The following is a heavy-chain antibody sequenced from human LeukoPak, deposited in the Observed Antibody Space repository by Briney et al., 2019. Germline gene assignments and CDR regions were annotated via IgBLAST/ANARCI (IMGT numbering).Heavy chain of an antibody. D-gene: IGHD2-15*01. Sequence: SETLSLTCTVSGGSISSYYWSWIRQPPGKRLEWIGHIYYSGSTNYNPSLKSRVTISVDTSKNQFSLKLSSVTAADTAVYYCARHEAPGYCSGGSCYNYWYFDLWGRGTLVTVSS. V-gene: IGHV4-59*01. CDR1: GGSISSYY. CDR3: ARHEAPGYCSGGSCYNYWYFDL. J-gene: IGHJ2*01. CDR2: IYYSGST.